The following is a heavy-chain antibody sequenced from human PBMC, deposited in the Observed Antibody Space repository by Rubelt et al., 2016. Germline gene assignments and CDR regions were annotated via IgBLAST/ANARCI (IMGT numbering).Heavy chain of an antibody. CDR1: GGSISSSSYY. J-gene: IGHJ4*02. V-gene: IGHV4-39*07. CDR3: AKDGVRSSGPHDS. Sequence: QLQLQESGPGLVKPSETLSLNCTVSGGSISSSSYYWGWIRQSPGKGLEWIGRVSPRGSTDHNPSLKSRVAISVDTSKNQFSLKLTAVTAADTAVYYWAKDGVRSSGPHDSWGQGTLVSVSS. D-gene: IGHD6-19*01. CDR2: VSPRGST.